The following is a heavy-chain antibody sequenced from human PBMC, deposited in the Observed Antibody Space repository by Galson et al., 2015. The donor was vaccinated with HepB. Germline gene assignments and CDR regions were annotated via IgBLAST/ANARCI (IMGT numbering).Heavy chain of an antibody. V-gene: IGHV3-15*01. CDR3: TTIYSSGWYFLAFDI. Sequence: SLRLSCAASGFTFSNAWMSWVRQAPGKGLEWVGRIKSKTDGGTTDYAAPVKGRFTISRDDSNNTLYMQMNSLKTEDTAVYYCTTIYSSGWYFLAFDIWGQGTMVTVSS. CDR2: IKSKTDGGTT. CDR1: GFTFSNAW. D-gene: IGHD6-19*01. J-gene: IGHJ3*02.